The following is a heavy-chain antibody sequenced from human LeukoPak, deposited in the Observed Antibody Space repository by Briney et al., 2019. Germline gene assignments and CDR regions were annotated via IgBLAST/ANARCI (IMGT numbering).Heavy chain of an antibody. D-gene: IGHD4-23*01. Sequence: GESLKISCKASGYSFTDYWIVWVRQMPGKGLEWMGAIYPGDSDTNYSPSLNGQVTISADKSVSPTYLQWSSLQASDTAMYYCARPSSLYGGTSEDYWGQGTLVTVSS. CDR2: IYPGDSDT. V-gene: IGHV5-51*01. CDR3: ARPSSLYGGTSEDY. CDR1: GYSFTDYW. J-gene: IGHJ4*02.